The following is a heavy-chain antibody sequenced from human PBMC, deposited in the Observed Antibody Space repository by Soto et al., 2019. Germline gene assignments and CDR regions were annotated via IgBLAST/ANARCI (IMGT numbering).Heavy chain of an antibody. J-gene: IGHJ4*02. D-gene: IGHD6-13*01. Sequence: SETLSLTCAVYGGSFSGYYWSWIRQPPGKGLEWIGEINHSGSTNYNPSLKSRVTISVDTSKNQFSLKLSSVTAADTAVYYCARRGIAAAGRPYVGWGQGTLVTVSS. CDR3: ARRGIAAAGRPYVG. CDR1: GGSFSGYY. CDR2: INHSGST. V-gene: IGHV4-34*01.